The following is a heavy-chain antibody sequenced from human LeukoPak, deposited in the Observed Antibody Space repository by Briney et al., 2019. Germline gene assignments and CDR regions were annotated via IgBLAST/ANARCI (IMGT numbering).Heavy chain of an antibody. CDR2: ISSSGSTI. D-gene: IGHD3-22*01. CDR1: GFTFSSYE. Sequence: QTGGSLRLSCAASGFTFSSYEMNWVRQAPGKGLEWVSYISSSGSTIYYADSVKGRFTISRDYAKNSLYLQMNSLRAEDTAVYYCARDLGAYYDSSGYIYWGQGTLVTVSS. J-gene: IGHJ4*02. V-gene: IGHV3-48*03. CDR3: ARDLGAYYDSSGYIY.